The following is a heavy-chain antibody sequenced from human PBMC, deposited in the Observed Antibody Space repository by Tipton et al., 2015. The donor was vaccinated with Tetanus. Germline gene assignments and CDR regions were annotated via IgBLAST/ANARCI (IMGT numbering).Heavy chain of an antibody. CDR3: ARDSKRSGYYSYCYYYGMDV. D-gene: IGHD3-22*01. V-gene: IGHV3-7*03. Sequence: SLRLSCAASGFTFSSYWMSWVRQAPGKGLEWVANIMQDGSEKYYVDSVKGRFTISRDNAKNSLYPQMNSLRAEDTAVYYCARDSKRSGYYSYCYYYGMDVWGQGTTVTVSS. J-gene: IGHJ6*02. CDR1: GFTFSSYW. CDR2: IMQDGSEK.